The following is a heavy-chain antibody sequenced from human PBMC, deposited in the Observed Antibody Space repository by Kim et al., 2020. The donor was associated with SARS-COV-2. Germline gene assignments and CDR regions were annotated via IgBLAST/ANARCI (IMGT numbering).Heavy chain of an antibody. CDR2: DASIT. Sequence: DASITTHADSGKGRVTISRDNAKNTLYRQMNSVRAEDTAVYYCVRDSSATYWGQGTLVSVPS. V-gene: IGHV3-74*01. J-gene: IGHJ4*02. CDR3: VRDSSATY.